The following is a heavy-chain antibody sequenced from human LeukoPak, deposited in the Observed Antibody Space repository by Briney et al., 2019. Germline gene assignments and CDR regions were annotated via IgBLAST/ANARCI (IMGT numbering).Heavy chain of an antibody. CDR3: ARERITIFGVVYYYYYGMDV. V-gene: IGHV1-2*04. CDR2: INPNSGGT. D-gene: IGHD3-3*01. J-gene: IGHJ6*02. CDR1: GYTFTGYY. Sequence: ASVKVSCKASGYTFTGYYMHWVRQAPGQGLEWMGWINPNSGGTNYAQKFQGWVTMTRDTSISTAYMELSRLRSDDTAVYYCARERITIFGVVYYYYYGMDVWGQGTTVTVFS.